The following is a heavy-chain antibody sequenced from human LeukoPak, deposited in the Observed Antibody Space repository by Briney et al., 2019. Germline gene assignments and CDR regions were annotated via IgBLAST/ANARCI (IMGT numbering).Heavy chain of an antibody. J-gene: IGHJ6*04. Sequence: PGGSLRLSCAASGFTFSDYYMSWIRQAPGKGLEWVSYISGSGSTIYYADSVKGRFTISRDNAKDSLYLQMNSLRAEDTAVYYCARASTVWYYDSSGSEMDVWGKGTTVTVSS. CDR2: ISGSGSTI. D-gene: IGHD3-22*01. CDR1: GFTFSDYY. CDR3: ARASTVWYYDSSGSEMDV. V-gene: IGHV3-11*04.